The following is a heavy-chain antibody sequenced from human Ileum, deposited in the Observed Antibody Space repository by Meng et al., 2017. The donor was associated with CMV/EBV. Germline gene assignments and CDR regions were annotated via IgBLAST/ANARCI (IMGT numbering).Heavy chain of an antibody. Sequence: SVKVSCKASGGTFSSYTISWVRQAPGQGLEWMGRIIPILGIANYAQKFQGRVTITADKSTSTAYMELSSLRSEDTAVYYCARDLPIGQQLVREDYWGQGTLVTVSS. J-gene: IGHJ4*02. CDR3: ARDLPIGQQLVREDY. V-gene: IGHV1-69*04. D-gene: IGHD6-13*01. CDR2: IIPILGIA. CDR1: GGTFSSYT.